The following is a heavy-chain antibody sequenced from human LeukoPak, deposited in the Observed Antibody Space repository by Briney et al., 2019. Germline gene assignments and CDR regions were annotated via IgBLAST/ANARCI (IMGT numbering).Heavy chain of an antibody. V-gene: IGHV3-30-3*01. J-gene: IGHJ4*02. CDR3: ARDAPFSRAGFDY. CDR1: GFTFSTYA. Sequence: GGSLRLSCAASGFTFSTYAMRWVRQAPGKGLEWVADISYDGSNIYYTDSVKGRFTISRDNSKNTLYLQINSLGAEDTALYYCARDAPFSRAGFDYWGQGTLVTVSS. CDR2: ISYDGSNI.